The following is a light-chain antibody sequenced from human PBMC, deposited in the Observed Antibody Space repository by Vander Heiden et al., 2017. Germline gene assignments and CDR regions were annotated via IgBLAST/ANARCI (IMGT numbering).Light chain of an antibody. V-gene: IGKV2-28*01. CDR1: QSLLHSNGYNY. CDR3: MQALQTPPYT. CDR2: LGA. Sequence: DIVMTQSPLSLPVTPGEPASISCRPSQSLLHSNGYNYLDWYLQKPGQSPQLLIYLGANRASGVPDRFNASGSGTDFTLKISRVEAEDVGVYYCMQALQTPPYTFGQGTKLEIK. J-gene: IGKJ2*01.